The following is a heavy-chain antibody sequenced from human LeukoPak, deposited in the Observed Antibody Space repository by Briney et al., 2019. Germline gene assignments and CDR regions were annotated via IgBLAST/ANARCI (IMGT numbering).Heavy chain of an antibody. Sequence: SEKVSCKASGYTFTSYYMHGVRQAPGQGLEWMGIINPSGGSTSYAQKFQGRVTMTRDMSTSTVYMELSSLRSEDTAVYYCAREPGIAAAGRRYYYYMDVWGKGTTVTVSS. D-gene: IGHD6-13*01. CDR1: GYTFTSYY. CDR3: AREPGIAAAGRRYYYYMDV. V-gene: IGHV1-46*01. J-gene: IGHJ6*03. CDR2: INPSGGST.